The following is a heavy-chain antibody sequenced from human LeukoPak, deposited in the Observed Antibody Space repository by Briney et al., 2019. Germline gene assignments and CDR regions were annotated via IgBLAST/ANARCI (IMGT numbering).Heavy chain of an antibody. CDR3: ARVLNPDSGWPIRN. CDR1: GGSISSYY. J-gene: IGHJ4*02. CDR2: IYYSGST. D-gene: IGHD6-19*01. Sequence: KPSETLSLTCTVSGGSISSYYWSWIRQPPGKGLEWIGYIYYSGSTNYNPSLKSRVTISVDTSKNQFSLKLSSVTAADTAVYYCARVLNPDSGWPIRNWGQGTLVTVSS. V-gene: IGHV4-59*08.